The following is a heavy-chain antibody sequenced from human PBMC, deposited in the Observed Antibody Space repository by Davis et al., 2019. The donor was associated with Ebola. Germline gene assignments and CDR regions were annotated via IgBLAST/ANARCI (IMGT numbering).Heavy chain of an antibody. D-gene: IGHD3-16*01. V-gene: IGHV3-74*01. CDR1: GFTFSSYW. CDR3: AKESEDYVWGSSLDS. J-gene: IGHJ4*02. Sequence: GESLKISCAASGFTFSSYWMHWVRQAPGKGLLWVSRIDTAGSATTYADSVKGRFSISRDKSNNTLFLQMNSLRVEDTAVYYCAKESEDYVWGSSLDSWGQGTLVTVSS. CDR2: IDTAGSAT.